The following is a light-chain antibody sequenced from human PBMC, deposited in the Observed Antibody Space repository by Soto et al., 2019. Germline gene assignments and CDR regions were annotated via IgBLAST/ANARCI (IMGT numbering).Light chain of an antibody. CDR3: SSYTSSSTPGV. CDR2: DVS. CDR1: SSDVGGYNY. Sequence: QSLLTQPASVSGSPGQSITISCTGTSSDVGGYNYVSWYQQHPGKAPKLMIYDVSNRPSGVSNRFSGSKSGNTASLTISGLQAEDEADYYCSSYTSSSTPGVFGGGTKLTVL. J-gene: IGLJ2*01. V-gene: IGLV2-14*01.